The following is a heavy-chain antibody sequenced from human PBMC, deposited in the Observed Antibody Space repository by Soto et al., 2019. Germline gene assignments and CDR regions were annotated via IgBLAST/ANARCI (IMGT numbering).Heavy chain of an antibody. CDR2: ISGSGTTT. J-gene: IGHJ4*02. CDR3: AKFGDGQPRHFYY. CDR1: GFTFSSYA. D-gene: IGHD3-10*01. Sequence: EVHLLESGGGLIQPGGSLRLSCAASGFTFSSYAMSWVRQAPGKGLEWVSTISGSGTTTYYADPVKSWITSSRDNSKNTMYLQVNTRRLEDTAVYCCAKFGDGQPRHFYYWGQGTLVTVPP. V-gene: IGHV3-23*01.